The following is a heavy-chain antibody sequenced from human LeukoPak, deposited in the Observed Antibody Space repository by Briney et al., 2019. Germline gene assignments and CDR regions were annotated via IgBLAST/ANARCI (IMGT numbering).Heavy chain of an antibody. V-gene: IGHV4-61*01. J-gene: IGHJ4*02. CDR3: ARLGPVDKIAARPHVDY. D-gene: IGHD6-6*01. CDR1: GGSVSSGSFY. Sequence: PSETLSLTCTVSGGSVSSGSFYWNWIRQPPGKGLEWIGYIYYSGSTSYNPSLKSRVTISVDTSKNQFSLKLSSVTAADTAVYYCARLGPVDKIAARPHVDYWGQGTLVTVSS. CDR2: IYYSGST.